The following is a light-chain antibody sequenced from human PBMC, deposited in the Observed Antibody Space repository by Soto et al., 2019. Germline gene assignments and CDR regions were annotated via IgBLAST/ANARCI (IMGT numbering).Light chain of an antibody. Sequence: QSALTQPASVSGSPGQSITISCTGTSSDVGGYNYVSWYQQHPGKAPKLMIYDVNNRLSGVSSRFSGSKSGNTASLTISGLQAEDEADYYCSSYTRSATYVFATGTKVTVL. CDR1: SSDVGGYNY. CDR2: DVN. V-gene: IGLV2-14*03. CDR3: SSYTRSATYV. J-gene: IGLJ1*01.